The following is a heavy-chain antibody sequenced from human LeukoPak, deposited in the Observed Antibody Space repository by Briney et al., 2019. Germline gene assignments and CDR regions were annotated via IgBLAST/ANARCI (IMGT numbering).Heavy chain of an antibody. CDR3: ARIGYCSSTSCYGAPFDY. CDR2: IYPGDSDT. D-gene: IGHD2-2*01. J-gene: IGHJ4*02. Sequence: GESLKISCKGSGYSFTSYWIGWVRQMPGKGLEWMGIIYPGDSDTRYSPSFQGQVTISADKSISTAYLQWSSLKASDTAMYYCARIGYCSSTSCYGAPFDYWGQGTLVTVSS. CDR1: GYSFTSYW. V-gene: IGHV5-51*01.